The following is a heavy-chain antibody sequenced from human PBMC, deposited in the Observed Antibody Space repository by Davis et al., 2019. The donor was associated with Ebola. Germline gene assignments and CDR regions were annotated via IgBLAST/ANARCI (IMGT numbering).Heavy chain of an antibody. J-gene: IGHJ4*02. CDR3: VKDPIVGGNY. V-gene: IGHV3-23*01. Sequence: GESLKISCAASGFTFSSYAMSWVRQAPGKGLEWVSGISGSGATTYYADSVKGRFTISRDNSKNTLYLQMNSLRVEYTAVYYCVKDPIVGGNYWGQGTLVTVSS. CDR1: GFTFSSYA. D-gene: IGHD1-26*01. CDR2: ISGSGATT.